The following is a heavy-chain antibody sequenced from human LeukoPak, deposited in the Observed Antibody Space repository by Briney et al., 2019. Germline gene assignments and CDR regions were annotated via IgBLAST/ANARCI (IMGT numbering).Heavy chain of an antibody. D-gene: IGHD3-22*01. CDR3: ARGEDYYDDSGSYFGAFDI. V-gene: IGHV4-59*01. Sequence: SETLSLTCTVSGVSISRYYWSWIRQPPGKGLEWIGYTYYSGRTNYNPSLKSRVTILVDTSRNQFSLKLTSVTAADTAVYYCARGEDYYDDSGSYFGAFDIWGQGTMVTVSS. CDR1: GVSISRYY. J-gene: IGHJ3*02. CDR2: TYYSGRT.